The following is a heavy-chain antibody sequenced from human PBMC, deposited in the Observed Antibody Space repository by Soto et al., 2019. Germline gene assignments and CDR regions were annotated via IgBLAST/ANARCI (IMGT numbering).Heavy chain of an antibody. D-gene: IGHD5-18*01. V-gene: IGHV4-4*07. CDR3: ARGGTYTYGPDL. CDR2: VYTSGST. Sequence: PSETLSLTCTVSGGSISSYYWSWIRQPAGKGLEWIGRVYTSGSTKYNPSLESRVTMSVDMSKSQFSLNLTSVTAADTAIYYCARGGTYTYGPDLWGPVSLVTVSS. CDR1: GGSISSYY. J-gene: IGHJ5*02.